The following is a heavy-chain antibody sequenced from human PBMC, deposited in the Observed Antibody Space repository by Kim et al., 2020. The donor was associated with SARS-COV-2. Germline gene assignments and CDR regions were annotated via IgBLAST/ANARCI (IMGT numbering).Heavy chain of an antibody. Sequence: YDPSLKGRVNISGDTSKNQVSLKLSSVTAADTAVYYCASDLAVACILPWGQGTLVTVSS. V-gene: IGHV4-34*01. J-gene: IGHJ5*02. D-gene: IGHD6-19*01. CDR3: ASDLAVACILP.